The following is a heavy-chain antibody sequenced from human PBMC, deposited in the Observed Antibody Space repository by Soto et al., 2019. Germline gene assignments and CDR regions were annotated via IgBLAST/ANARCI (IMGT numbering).Heavy chain of an antibody. J-gene: IGHJ4*02. CDR3: ARTSLVVPAATREDY. CDR1: GYTLSSYW. CDR2: INSDGSST. Sequence: EVQLVESGGGLVQPGGSLRLSCAASGYTLSSYWMHWVRQAPGKGLVWVSRINSDGSSTSYADSVKGRFTISRDNAKNTGYLQMNSLRAEDTAVYYCARTSLVVPAATREDYWGQGTLVTVSS. D-gene: IGHD2-15*01. V-gene: IGHV3-74*01.